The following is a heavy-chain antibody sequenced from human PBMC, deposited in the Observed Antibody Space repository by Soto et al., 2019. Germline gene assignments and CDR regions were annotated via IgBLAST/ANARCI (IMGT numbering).Heavy chain of an antibody. CDR3: ARHGESYYDRSGYAFDI. CDR2: IYYSGST. CDR1: GGSISSGDYY. Sequence: SETLSLTCTVSGGSISSGDYYWSWIRQPPGKGLEWIGYIYYSGSTYYNPSLKSRVTISVDTSKNQFSLKLSSVTAADTAVYYCARHGESYYDRSGYAFDIWGQGTMVTVSS. J-gene: IGHJ3*02. D-gene: IGHD3-22*01. V-gene: IGHV4-39*01.